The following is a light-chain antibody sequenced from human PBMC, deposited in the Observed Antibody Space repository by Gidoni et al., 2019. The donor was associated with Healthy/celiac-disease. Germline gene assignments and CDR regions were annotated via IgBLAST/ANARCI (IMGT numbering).Light chain of an antibody. J-gene: IGKJ5*01. V-gene: IGKV1-5*03. Sequence: EIQMTQSHSTLSSSVGDSVTITCRASQSISSLLDWYQQKPGKAPKLLNYKASSLESGVPSRFSGSGSGTEFTLTISSLQPDDFATYYCQQYNSYPITFGQGTRLEIK. CDR1: QSISSL. CDR3: QQYNSYPIT. CDR2: KAS.